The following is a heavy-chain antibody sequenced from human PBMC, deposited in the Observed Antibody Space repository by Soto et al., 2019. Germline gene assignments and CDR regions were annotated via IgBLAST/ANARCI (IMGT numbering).Heavy chain of an antibody. CDR1: GGSVSSGNW. D-gene: IGHD6-19*01. J-gene: IGHJ4*02. V-gene: IGHV4-4*02. CDR3: ARHVAVPGTSGFDY. CDR2: TYHSGTT. Sequence: QVQLQESGPGLVKPSGTLSLTCAVSGGSVSSGNWWSWVRQPPGKGLEWIGETYHSGTTNYNPSLKSRVTISLDKSKNQISLNLRSVTAADTAVYYCARHVAVPGTSGFDYWGQGTLVTVSS.